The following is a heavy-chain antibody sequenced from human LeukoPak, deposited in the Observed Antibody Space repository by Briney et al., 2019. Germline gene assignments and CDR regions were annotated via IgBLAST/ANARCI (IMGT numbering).Heavy chain of an antibody. Sequence: GQSLTLSCAASGVTFSKYAISCVRQAPGKGLEWVSALAGGGGTAYYADSVRGRFTISRDNSKNTLYLQLSSLRAEDTALYYCVKDRGEYDTSGYYYDYWGQGTLVTVSS. CDR1: GVTFSKYA. V-gene: IGHV3-23*01. J-gene: IGHJ4*02. CDR2: LAGGGGTA. D-gene: IGHD3-22*01. CDR3: VKDRGEYDTSGYYYDY.